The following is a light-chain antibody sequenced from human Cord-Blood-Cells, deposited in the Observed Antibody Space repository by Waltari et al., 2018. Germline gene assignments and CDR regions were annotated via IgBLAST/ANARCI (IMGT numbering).Light chain of an antibody. J-gene: IGLJ2*01. V-gene: IGLV1-47*01. CDR2: RNN. CDR3: AAWDDSLSGVV. Sequence: QSVLTQPPSASGTPGQRATISWSGSSSNTGSNYVYWYQQLPGTAPKLLIYRNNPRPSGVPDRFSGSKSGTSASLAISGLRSEDEADYYCAAWDDSLSGVVFGGGTKLTVL. CDR1: SSNTGSNY.